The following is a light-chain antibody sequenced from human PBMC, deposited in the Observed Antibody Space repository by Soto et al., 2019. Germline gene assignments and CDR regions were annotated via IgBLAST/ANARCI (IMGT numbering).Light chain of an antibody. CDR1: QSISSY. CDR3: QQSYSTPVFT. V-gene: IGKV1-39*01. Sequence: DIQMTQSPSSLSASVGDRVTITCRASQSISSYLNWYQQKPGKAPKLLIYAASRLQSGVPSRFSGSGSGTDFTLTISSLQPEDFATYYCQQSYSTPVFTFGHGTKVDIK. J-gene: IGKJ3*01. CDR2: AAS.